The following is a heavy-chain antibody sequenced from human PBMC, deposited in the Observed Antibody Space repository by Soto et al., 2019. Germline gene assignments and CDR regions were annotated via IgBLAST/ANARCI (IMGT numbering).Heavy chain of an antibody. CDR3: ARDLWGYCGADCYPLDV. CDR1: GGSISSYY. V-gene: IGHV4-59*01. J-gene: IGHJ6*02. CDR2: MYNTGST. D-gene: IGHD2-21*02. Sequence: QVRLQESGPGLVKPSETLSLTCTVSGGSISSYYWSWIRQPPGKGLEWIGYMYNTGSTIYNPSLKGRVTISADPSXNXISLKLNSVTAADTAVYYCARDLWGYCGADCYPLDVWGQGTTVTVSS.